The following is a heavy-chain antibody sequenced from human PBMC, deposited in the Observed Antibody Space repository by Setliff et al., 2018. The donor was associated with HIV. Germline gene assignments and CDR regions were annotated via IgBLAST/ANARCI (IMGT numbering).Heavy chain of an antibody. CDR2: TIPSGAFT. J-gene: IGHJ5*02. CDR1: GYTFTNYY. CDR3: ARDDSVWGGNNWFET. D-gene: IGHD3-16*01. V-gene: IGHV1-46*01. Sequence: ASVKVSCKASGYTFTNYYLHWVRQAPGQGLEWMGITIPSGAFTSLAQNFQGRITMSIDTSKNQFSLNLASVTAADTAVYYCARDDSVWGGNNWFETWGQGTLVTVSS.